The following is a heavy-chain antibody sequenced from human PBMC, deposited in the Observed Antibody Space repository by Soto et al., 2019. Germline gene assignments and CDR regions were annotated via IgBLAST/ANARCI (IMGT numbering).Heavy chain of an antibody. V-gene: IGHV1-2*04. CDR3: ARRTAAGNYGMDV. Sequence: ASVKVSCKASGYTFTGYYMHWVRQAPGQGLEWMGWINPNSGGTNYAQKFQGWVTMTRDTSISTAYMELSRLRSDDTAVYYCARRTAAGNYGMDVWGQGTTVTVSS. CDR1: GYTFTGYY. D-gene: IGHD6-13*01. J-gene: IGHJ6*02. CDR2: INPNSGGT.